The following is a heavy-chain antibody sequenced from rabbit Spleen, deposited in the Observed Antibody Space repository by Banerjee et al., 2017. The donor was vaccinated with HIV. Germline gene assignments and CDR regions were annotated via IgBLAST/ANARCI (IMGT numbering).Heavy chain of an antibody. V-gene: IGHV1S45*01. CDR1: GVSFSDKDV. D-gene: IGHD1-1*01. CDR3: ARDTSSSFSSYGMDL. CDR2: IAGSSSGFT. Sequence: EQLEESGGGLVKPEGSLTLTCKASGVSFSDKDVMCWVRQAPGKGLEWIACIAGSSSGFTYFASWAKGRFTISKTSSTTVTLQMTSLTAADTATYFCARDTSSSFSSYGMDLWGPGTLVTVS. J-gene: IGHJ6*01.